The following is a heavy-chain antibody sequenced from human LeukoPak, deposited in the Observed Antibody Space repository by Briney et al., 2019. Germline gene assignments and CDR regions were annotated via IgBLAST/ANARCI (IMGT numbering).Heavy chain of an antibody. CDR3: ARDRSASGTYYCYFDY. Sequence: SVKVSCKASGYTFTGYYIHWVRQAPGQGLEWMGWIIPNSGGTRYARKFQGRVTMTWDTSISTAYMDLTSLRSDDTAVYYCARDRSASGTYYCYFDYWGQGTLVTVSS. CDR1: GYTFTGYY. D-gene: IGHD3-10*01. CDR2: IIPNSGGT. J-gene: IGHJ4*02. V-gene: IGHV1-2*02.